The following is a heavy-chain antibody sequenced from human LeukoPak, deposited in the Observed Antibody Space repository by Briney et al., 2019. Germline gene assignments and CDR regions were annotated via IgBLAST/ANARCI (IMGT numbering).Heavy chain of an antibody. J-gene: IGHJ4*01. CDR3: ARGLARGSSSTY. Sequence: PSETLSLTCTVSGYSISSGYYWGWVRQPPGEGLAWIGSFCHGDGSTYYNPSLNSRVTISVDTSKNQFSLRLTSVTATDTAVYYCARGLARGSSSTYWGHGTLVTVSS. CDR2: FCHGDGST. V-gene: IGHV4-38-2*02. D-gene: IGHD6-6*01. CDR1: GYSISSGYY.